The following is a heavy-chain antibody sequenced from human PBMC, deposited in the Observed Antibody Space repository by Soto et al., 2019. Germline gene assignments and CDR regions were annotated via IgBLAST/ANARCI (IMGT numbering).Heavy chain of an antibody. CDR3: ARDWVPFT. D-gene: IGHD3-16*01. V-gene: IGHV3-33*01. J-gene: IGHJ5*02. CDR1: GFTFSDYG. CDR2: LYYDGSNK. Sequence: QVQLVESGGGVVQPGRSLRLSCAASGFTFSDYGMHWVRQAPGKGLEWVASLYYDGSNKQYADSVRGRFTISRDDAKNTLYLQMNSLRAEDTAVYYGARDWVPFTWGQGTLVTVSS.